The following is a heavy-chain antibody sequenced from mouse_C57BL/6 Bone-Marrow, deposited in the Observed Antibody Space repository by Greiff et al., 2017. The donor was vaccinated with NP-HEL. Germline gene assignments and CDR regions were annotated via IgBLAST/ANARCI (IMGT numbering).Heavy chain of an antibody. Sequence: VQLQQSGAELMKPGASVKLSCTATGFTFTGYWIEWVKQRPGHGLEWIGEILPGSGSTNYNAKFNGMATFTADTSSNTDYMQISSQTTEDSVIYYWAQDGYSADGGKGTLVTVAA. V-gene: IGHV1-9*01. D-gene: IGHD2-3*01. CDR3: AQDGYSAD. CDR1: GFTFTGYW. J-gene: IGHJ3*01. CDR2: ILPGSGST.